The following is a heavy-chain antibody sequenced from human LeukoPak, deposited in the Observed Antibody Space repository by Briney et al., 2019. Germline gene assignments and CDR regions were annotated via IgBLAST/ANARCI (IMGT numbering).Heavy chain of an antibody. CDR3: ARRGSSWSKDY. J-gene: IGHJ4*02. V-gene: IGHV5-51*01. CDR2: IYPGDSDT. CDR1: GYRFTTYW. Sequence: GESLKISCKGSGYRFTTYWIGWVRQMPGKGLEWMGIIYPGDSDTGYSPSVQGQVTISADKSISTAYLQWSSLKASDTAMYYCARRGSSWSKDYWGQGTLVTVSS. D-gene: IGHD6-13*01.